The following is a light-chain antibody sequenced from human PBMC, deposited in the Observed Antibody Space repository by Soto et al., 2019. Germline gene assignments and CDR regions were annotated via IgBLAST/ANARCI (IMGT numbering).Light chain of an antibody. CDR3: SSYTSSSTLNV. CDR2: DVS. Sequence: QSVLTQPASVSGSPGQSITISCTGTSSDGGGYNYVSWYQQHPGKAPKLMIYDVSNRPSGVSNRFSGSKSGNTASLTISGLQAADEADYYCSSYTSSSTLNVFGTGTKLTVL. V-gene: IGLV2-14*01. J-gene: IGLJ1*01. CDR1: SSDGGGYNY.